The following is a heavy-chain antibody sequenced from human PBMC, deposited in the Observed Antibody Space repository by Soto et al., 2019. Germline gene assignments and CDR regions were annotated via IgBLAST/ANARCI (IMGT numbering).Heavy chain of an antibody. J-gene: IGHJ4*02. D-gene: IGHD3-9*01. V-gene: IGHV3-30*03. CDR1: GFTFSSYG. CDR2: ISYDGSNK. CDR3: VLTHPGDY. Sequence: PGGSLRLSCAASGFTFSSYGMHWVRQAPGKGLEWVAVISYDGSNKYYADSVKGRFTISRDNSKNTLYLQMNSLRAEDTAVYYCVLTHPGDYWGQGTLVTVSS.